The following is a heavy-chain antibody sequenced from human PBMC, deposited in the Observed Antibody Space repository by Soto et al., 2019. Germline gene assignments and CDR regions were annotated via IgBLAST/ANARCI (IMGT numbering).Heavy chain of an antibody. V-gene: IGHV4-38-2*02. J-gene: IGHJ6*02. CDR2: IYHSGST. CDR1: GYSISSGYY. Sequence: SETLSLTCAVSGYSISSGYYWGWIRQPPGKGLEWIGRIYHSGSTYYNPSLKSRVTISVDTSKNEFSLKLSSVTAADTAVDYCARDSGHYTYSPRRESSSWYGTFYYYYGMDAWGQGTTVPVSS. D-gene: IGHD6-13*01. CDR3: ARDSGHYTYSPRRESSSWYGTFYYYYGMDA.